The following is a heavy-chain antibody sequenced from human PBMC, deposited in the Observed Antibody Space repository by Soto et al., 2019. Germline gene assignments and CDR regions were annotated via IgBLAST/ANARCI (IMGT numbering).Heavy chain of an antibody. CDR3: ARVIMGDYYYGMDV. Sequence: SETRSLTCAVYGGSFSGYYWSWIRQPPGKGLEWIGEINHSGSTNYNPSIKSRVTISVDTSKNQFSLKLSSVTAADTAVYYCARVIMGDYYYGMDVWGQGTTVTVSS. D-gene: IGHD3-16*01. CDR1: GGSFSGYY. CDR2: INHSGST. V-gene: IGHV4-34*01. J-gene: IGHJ6*02.